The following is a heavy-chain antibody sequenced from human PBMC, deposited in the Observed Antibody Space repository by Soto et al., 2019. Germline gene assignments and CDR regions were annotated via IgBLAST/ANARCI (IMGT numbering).Heavy chain of an antibody. D-gene: IGHD2-21*02. J-gene: IGHJ6*02. V-gene: IGHV3-23*01. Sequence: GGSLRLSCAASGFTFSSYAMSWVRQAPGKGLEWVSAISGSGGSTYYADSVKGRFTISRDNSKNTLYLQMNSLRAEDTAVYYCAKILCGGDCYPFNYYGMDVWGQGTTVTVS. CDR3: AKILCGGDCYPFNYYGMDV. CDR2: ISGSGGST. CDR1: GFTFSSYA.